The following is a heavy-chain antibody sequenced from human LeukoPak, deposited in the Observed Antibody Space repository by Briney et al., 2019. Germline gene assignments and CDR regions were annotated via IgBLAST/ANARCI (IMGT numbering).Heavy chain of an antibody. CDR1: GFTFSSYS. CDR2: IGVSSSLV. CDR3: ARDEDAL. V-gene: IGHV3-48*01. D-gene: IGHD2-2*01. J-gene: IGHJ4*02. Sequence: RTGGSLRLSCVASGFTFSSYSLNWVRQAPGKGLEWVSYIGVSSSLVRYADSVKGRFTISRDNAKNSLYLQMDSLRAEDTAMYYCARDEDALGGQGTLVTVSS.